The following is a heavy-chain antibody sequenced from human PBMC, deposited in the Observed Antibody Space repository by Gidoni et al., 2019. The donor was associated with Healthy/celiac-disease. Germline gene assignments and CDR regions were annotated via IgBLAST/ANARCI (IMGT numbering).Heavy chain of an antibody. D-gene: IGHD3-10*01. Sequence: QVQLVESGGGVAQPGRSLRLSWAASGSTLSSYGMHWVRPAPGTGLEWVAVIWYDGSNKYYADSVKGRFTISRDNSKDTLYLQMNSLRAEDTAVYYCARDREYYYGSGSLDYWGQGTLVTVSS. CDR2: IWYDGSNK. J-gene: IGHJ4*02. CDR1: GSTLSSYG. CDR3: ARDREYYYGSGSLDY. V-gene: IGHV3-33*01.